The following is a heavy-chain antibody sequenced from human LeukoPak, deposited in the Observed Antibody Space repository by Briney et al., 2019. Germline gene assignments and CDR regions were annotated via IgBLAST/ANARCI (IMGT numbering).Heavy chain of an antibody. D-gene: IGHD1-26*01. CDR1: GITVSTNY. CDR2: ISGDSRYI. J-gene: IGHJ4*02. Sequence: PGGSLRLSCAASGITVSTNYMSWVRQAPGKGLEWVSAISGDSRYIYYADSVRGRFTISRDNAENSLYLQMHSLRVEDTAVYYCAKDYSGSYSFDYWGQGTLVTVSS. CDR3: AKDYSGSYSFDY. V-gene: IGHV3-21*01.